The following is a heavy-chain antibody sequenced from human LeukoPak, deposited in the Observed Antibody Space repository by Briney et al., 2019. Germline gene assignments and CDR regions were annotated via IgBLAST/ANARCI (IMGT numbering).Heavy chain of an antibody. J-gene: IGHJ4*02. V-gene: IGHV3-30-3*01. CDR1: GFTFSTYA. Sequence: PGRSLRLSCAASGFTFSTYAMHWVRLAPGKGLEWVAVISYDGSNKYYADSVKGRFTISRDNSKNTLYLQMNSLRAEDTAVYYCARGLFTGGTNYGFWGQGTLVTVSS. D-gene: IGHD1-26*01. CDR2: ISYDGSNK. CDR3: ARGLFTGGTNYGF.